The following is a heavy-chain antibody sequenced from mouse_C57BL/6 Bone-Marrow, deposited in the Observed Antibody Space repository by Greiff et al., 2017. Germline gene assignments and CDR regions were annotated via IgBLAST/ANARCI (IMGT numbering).Heavy chain of an antibody. Sequence: EVQLVESGGDLVKPGGSLKLSCAASGFTFSSYGMSWVRQTPDKRLEWVATISSGGSYTYYPDSVKGRFTISRDNAKNTLYLQMSSLKSEDTAMYYCASHAWFAYWGQGTLVTVSA. CDR2: ISSGGSYT. V-gene: IGHV5-6*01. CDR3: ASHAWFAY. J-gene: IGHJ3*01. CDR1: GFTFSSYG.